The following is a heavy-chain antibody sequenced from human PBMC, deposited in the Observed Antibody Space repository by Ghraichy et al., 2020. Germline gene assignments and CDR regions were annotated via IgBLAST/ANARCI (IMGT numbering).Heavy chain of an antibody. D-gene: IGHD3-10*01. CDR3: SRDAIDGSGGAY. V-gene: IGHV1-2*06. CDR2: INPNTGGT. Sequence: ASVKVSCKTSGYTFTVYYIHWVRQAPGQGLEWVGRINPNTGGTKYAQKFQARVTMTRDASISTAYMELSSLSSDDTAVYYCSRDAIDGSGGAYWGQGTLVTVSS. J-gene: IGHJ4*02. CDR1: GYTFTVYY.